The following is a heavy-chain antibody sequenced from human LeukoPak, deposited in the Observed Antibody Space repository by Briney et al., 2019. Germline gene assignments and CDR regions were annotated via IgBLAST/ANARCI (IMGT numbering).Heavy chain of an antibody. J-gene: IGHJ4*02. CDR1: GGSFSGYY. Sequence: SETLSLTCAVYGGSFSGYYWSWIRQPPGKGLEWIGEINHSGSTNYNPSLKSRVTISVDTSKNQFSLKLSSLTAADTAVYYCARSLYSSSWYYFDYGGQGTRVPVSS. CDR3: ARSLYSSSWYYFDY. V-gene: IGHV4-34*01. D-gene: IGHD6-13*01. CDR2: INHSGST.